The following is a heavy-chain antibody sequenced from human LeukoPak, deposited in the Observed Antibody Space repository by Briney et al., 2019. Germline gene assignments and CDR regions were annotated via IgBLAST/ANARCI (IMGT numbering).Heavy chain of an antibody. CDR2: IYYSGST. CDR3: ARAAAAAPYYYGMDV. Sequence: SETLSLTCTVSGGSISSYYWSWIRQPPGKGLEWIGYIYYSGSTNYNPSLKSRVTISVDTSKNQFSLKLGSVTAADTAVYYCARAAAAAPYYYGMDVWGQGTTVTVSS. J-gene: IGHJ6*02. D-gene: IGHD6-13*01. V-gene: IGHV4-59*01. CDR1: GGSISSYY.